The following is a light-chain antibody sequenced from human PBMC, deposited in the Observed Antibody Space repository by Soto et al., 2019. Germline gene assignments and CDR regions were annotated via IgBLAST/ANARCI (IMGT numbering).Light chain of an antibody. V-gene: IGKV1-39*01. CDR1: QTISFY. Sequence: IQMTQSPSSLSASVGDTVTITCRASQTISFYLNWYQQKPGRTPNLLIYATSSLQSGVPSRFDGSGSGTEFTLTISSLQPDDFATYYCQQSFGTPHTFGQGTKLELK. CDR2: ATS. J-gene: IGKJ2*01. CDR3: QQSFGTPHT.